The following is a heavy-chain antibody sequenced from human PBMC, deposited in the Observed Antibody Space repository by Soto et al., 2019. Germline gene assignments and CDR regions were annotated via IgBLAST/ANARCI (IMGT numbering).Heavy chain of an antibody. D-gene: IGHD6-13*01. J-gene: IGHJ6*02. CDR2: IYWNDEQ. Sequence: QITLKESGPTLLKPTQTLTLTCTFSGFSLTSGVVGVGWIRQPPGEALEWLALIYWNDEQYYNPSLRNRLTMTRDTSKNQVVLTMTNMDPVDTATYYCAHRLPGPSGYDVWGQGTTVTVSS. V-gene: IGHV2-5*01. CDR3: AHRLPGPSGYDV. CDR1: GFSLTSGVVG.